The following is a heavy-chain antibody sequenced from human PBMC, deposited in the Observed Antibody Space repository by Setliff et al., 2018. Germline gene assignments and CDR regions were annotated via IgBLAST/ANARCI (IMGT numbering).Heavy chain of an antibody. D-gene: IGHD3-3*01. Sequence: PSETLSLTCTVSGGSISSGSYYWSWIRQPAGKGLEWIGHIYTSGSTNYNPSLKSRVTISVDTSKNQFSLKLSSVTAADTAVYYCAREQSNYDFWSGYYGSYYYYMDVWVKGTTVTVSS. V-gene: IGHV4-61*09. CDR3: AREQSNYDFWSGYYGSYYYYMDV. CDR1: GGSISSGSYY. CDR2: IYTSGST. J-gene: IGHJ6*03.